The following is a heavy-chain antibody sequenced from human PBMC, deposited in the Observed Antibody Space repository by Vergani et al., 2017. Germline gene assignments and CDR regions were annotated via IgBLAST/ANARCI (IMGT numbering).Heavy chain of an antibody. CDR3: TTYPRYFGDGLCYWLREHHYYGMDV. CDR1: GFSFRNAW. V-gene: IGHV3-15*01. CDR2: IKSTFDRGTT. Sequence: EVQLVESGGGIVKPGGSLRLSCVASGFSFRNAWMTWVRRTPGKGLEWVGRIKSTFDRGTTDYAAAVKGRFTISRDDSKNTLFLQMNGLKTEDIGVYYCTTYPRYFGDGLCYWLREHHYYGMDVWGQ. D-gene: IGHD2-8*01. J-gene: IGHJ6*02.